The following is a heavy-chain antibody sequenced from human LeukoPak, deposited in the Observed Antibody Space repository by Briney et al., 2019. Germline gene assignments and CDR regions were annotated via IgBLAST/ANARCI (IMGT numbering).Heavy chain of an antibody. Sequence: GGSLKLSCAAPGFTFGPSGLPGFRQPPGKGPMWVSRICPDGTVTNYADSVKARFIISRDNARNTVYLQMNSLRAEDTAVYYCVRDFRSADYWGQGTLVTVSS. V-gene: IGHV3-74*01. CDR3: VRDFRSADY. J-gene: IGHJ4*02. CDR1: GFTFGPSG. CDR2: ICPDGTVT.